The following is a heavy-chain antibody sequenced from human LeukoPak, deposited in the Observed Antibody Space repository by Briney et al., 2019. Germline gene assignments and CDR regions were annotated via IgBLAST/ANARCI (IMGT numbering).Heavy chain of an antibody. V-gene: IGHV1-69*13. CDR3: ARGIPYSGSYCGFDY. CDR1: GGTFSSYA. D-gene: IGHD1-26*01. Sequence: SVKVSCTASGGTFSSYAISWVRQAPGQGLEWMGGIIPIFGTANYAQKFQGRVTITADESTSTAYMELSSLRSEDTAVYYCARGIPYSGSYCGFDYWGQGTLVTVSS. J-gene: IGHJ4*02. CDR2: IIPIFGTA.